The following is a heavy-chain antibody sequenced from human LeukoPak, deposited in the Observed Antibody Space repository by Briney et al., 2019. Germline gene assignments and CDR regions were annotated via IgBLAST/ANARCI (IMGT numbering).Heavy chain of an antibody. J-gene: IGHJ5*02. CDR1: GGSISTYY. CDR3: AKERDEGALLGWFDP. D-gene: IGHD5-24*01. CDR2: VYYTGLT. V-gene: IGHV4-59*01. Sequence: SETLSLTCTVSGGSISTYYWSWIRQPPGKGLEWIGYVYYTGLTNYNPSLKSRVTMSADTSKNQFSLRLTSVTAADTAIYYCAKERDEGALLGWFDPWGPGTLVTVSS.